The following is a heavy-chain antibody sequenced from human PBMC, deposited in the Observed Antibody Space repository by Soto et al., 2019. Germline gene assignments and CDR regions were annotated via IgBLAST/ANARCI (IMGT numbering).Heavy chain of an antibody. Sequence: GESLKISCAASGFTFSDYYMSWIRQAPGKGLEWVSYISSSSSYTNYADSVKGRFTISRDNAKNSLYLQMNSLRAEDTAVYYCARYIAARYYYYGMDVWGQGTTVTVSS. CDR1: GFTFSDYY. CDR2: ISSSSSYT. V-gene: IGHV3-11*06. CDR3: ARYIAARYYYYGMDV. D-gene: IGHD6-6*01. J-gene: IGHJ6*02.